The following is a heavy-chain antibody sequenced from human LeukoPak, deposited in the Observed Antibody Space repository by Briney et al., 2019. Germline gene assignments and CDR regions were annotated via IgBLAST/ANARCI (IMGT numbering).Heavy chain of an antibody. Sequence: SETLSLTCAVYGGSFSGYYWSWIRQPPGKGLEWIGEINHSGSTNYNPSLKSRVTISVDTSKNQFSLKLSSVTAADTAVYYCARKYRGFGELLFDYWGQGTLVTVSS. CDR3: ARKYRGFGELLFDY. V-gene: IGHV4-34*01. J-gene: IGHJ4*02. D-gene: IGHD3-10*01. CDR2: INHSGST. CDR1: GGSFSGYY.